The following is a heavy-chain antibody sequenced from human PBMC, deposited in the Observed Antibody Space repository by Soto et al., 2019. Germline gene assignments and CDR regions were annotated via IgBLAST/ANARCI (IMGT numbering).Heavy chain of an antibody. D-gene: IGHD1-20*01. CDR2: IGTAGDT. CDR3: ARSRRDNWNDGAFDI. J-gene: IGHJ3*02. Sequence: GGSLRLSCAASGFTFSSYDMHWVRQATGKGLEWVSAIGTAGDTYYPGSVKGRFTISRENAKNSLYLQMNSLRAGDTAVYYCARSRRDNWNDGAFDIWGQGTMVTVSS. V-gene: IGHV3-13*01. CDR1: GFTFSSYD.